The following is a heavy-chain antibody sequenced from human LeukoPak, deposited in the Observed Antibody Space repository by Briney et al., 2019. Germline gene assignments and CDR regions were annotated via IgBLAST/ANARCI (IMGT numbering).Heavy chain of an antibody. J-gene: IGHJ4*02. D-gene: IGHD4-17*01. CDR3: ARDYGDYPPGFDY. CDR2: ISYDGSKK. CDR1: GFTFRSYA. Sequence: GGSLRLSCAASGFTFRSYAMHWVRQAPGKGLEWVSVISYDGSKKYYIDSVKGRFTISRDNAKNSLYLQMNSLRAEDTAVYYCARDYGDYPPGFDYWGQGTLVTVSS. V-gene: IGHV3-30*04.